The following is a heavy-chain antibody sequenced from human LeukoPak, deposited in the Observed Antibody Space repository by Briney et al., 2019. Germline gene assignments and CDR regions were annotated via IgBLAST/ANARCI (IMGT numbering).Heavy chain of an antibody. Sequence: SVKVSCKASGGTFSSYAISWVRQAPGQGLEWMGGIIPIFGTANYAQKFQGRVTITADKSTSTAYMELSSLRSEDTAVYYCARFQAAAGTRGFDYWGQGTLVIVSS. J-gene: IGHJ4*02. CDR1: GGTFSSYA. CDR3: ARFQAAAGTRGFDY. V-gene: IGHV1-69*06. D-gene: IGHD6-13*01. CDR2: IIPIFGTA.